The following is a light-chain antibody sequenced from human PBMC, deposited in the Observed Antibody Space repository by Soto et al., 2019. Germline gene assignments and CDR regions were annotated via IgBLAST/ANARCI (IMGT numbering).Light chain of an antibody. CDR3: GTWDSSPSASWV. J-gene: IGLJ3*02. V-gene: IGLV1-51*02. Sequence: QSVLTQPPSVSAAPGQKVTISCSGSTSNIGNNYVSWYQHLPGTAPKLLIYENNKRPSGIPDRFSGSKSGTSATLGITGLQTGDEADYYCGTWDSSPSASWVFGGGTKVTVL. CDR1: TSNIGNNY. CDR2: ENN.